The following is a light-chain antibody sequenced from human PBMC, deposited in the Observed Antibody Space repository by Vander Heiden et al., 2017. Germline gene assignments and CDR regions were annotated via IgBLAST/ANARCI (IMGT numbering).Light chain of an antibody. J-gene: IGKJ5*01. CDR3: QQSYSTPTT. CDR1: QSISSY. V-gene: IGKV1-39*01. Sequence: IQMTQSRSSLSASVGDRVTITCRASQSISSYLNWYQQKPGKAPKLLIYAASSLQSGVPSRFSGSGSGTDFTLTISSLQPEDFATYYCQQSYSTPTTFGQGTRLEIK. CDR2: AAS.